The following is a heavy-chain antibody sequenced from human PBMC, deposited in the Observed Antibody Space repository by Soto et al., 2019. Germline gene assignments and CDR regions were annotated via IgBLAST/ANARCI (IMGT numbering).Heavy chain of an antibody. Sequence: ASVKVSCKASGYTFTSYGISWVRQAPGQGLEWMGWISAYNRNTNYAQKLQGRVTMTTDTSTSTAYMELRSLRSDDTAVYYCARSIPDYGDYVDLDYWGQGTLVTVSS. CDR3: ARSIPDYGDYVDLDY. D-gene: IGHD4-17*01. J-gene: IGHJ4*02. CDR2: ISAYNRNT. CDR1: GYTFTSYG. V-gene: IGHV1-18*01.